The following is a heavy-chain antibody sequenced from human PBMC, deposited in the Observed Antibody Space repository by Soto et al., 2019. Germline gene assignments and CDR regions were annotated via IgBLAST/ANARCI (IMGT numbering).Heavy chain of an antibody. CDR1: GFTFSSYA. CDR2: ISYDGSNK. D-gene: IGHD4-17*01. Sequence: QVQLVESGGGVVQPGRSLSLSCAASGFTFSSYAMHWVRQAPGKGLEWVAVISYDGSNKYYADSVKGRFTISRDNSKNTLYLQMNSRRAEDKAVYYCAREPSTYGDYVDYYYYYGMDVWGQGTTVTVSS. J-gene: IGHJ6*02. CDR3: AREPSTYGDYVDYYYYYGMDV. V-gene: IGHV3-30-3*01.